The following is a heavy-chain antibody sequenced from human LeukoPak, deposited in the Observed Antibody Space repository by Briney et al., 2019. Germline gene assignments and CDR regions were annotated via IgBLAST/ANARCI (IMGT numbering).Heavy chain of an antibody. D-gene: IGHD6-25*01. Sequence: SETLSLTCTVSGYSISSGYYWGWIRQPPGKGLEWIGSIYHSGRTFYNPSLKSRVTISVDTSKNQFSLKLTSVTAADTAVYYCARLYLPAKRFDYWGQGTLVTVSS. CDR1: GYSISSGYY. J-gene: IGHJ4*02. V-gene: IGHV4-38-2*02. CDR2: IYHSGRT. CDR3: ARLYLPAKRFDY.